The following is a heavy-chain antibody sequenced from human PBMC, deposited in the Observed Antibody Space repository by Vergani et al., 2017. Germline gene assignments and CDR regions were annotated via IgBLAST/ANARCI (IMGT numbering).Heavy chain of an antibody. CDR2: ISAYNGNT. J-gene: IGHJ5*02. CDR1: GYTFTSYG. Sequence: QVQLVQSGAEVKKPGASVKVSCKASGYTFTSYGISWVRQAPGQGLEWMGWISAYNGNTNYAQKLQGRFTMTTDPSTSTAYMEMRSLRSDDTAVYYLARSGYSSSWYGLFDPWSQGTLVTVSS. D-gene: IGHD6-13*01. CDR3: ARSGYSSSWYGLFDP. V-gene: IGHV1-18*01.